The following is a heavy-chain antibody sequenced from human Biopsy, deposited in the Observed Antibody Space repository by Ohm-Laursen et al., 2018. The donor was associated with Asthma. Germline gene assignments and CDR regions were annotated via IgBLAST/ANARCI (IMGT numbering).Heavy chain of an antibody. J-gene: IGHJ4*02. CDR3: ARSYDTDSYPVLVLDY. Sequence: GASVKVSCNVSGGSFSNFAFSWVRQAPGHGLEWMGTILTKFDITSYAEKFQGRVTITADKSTSTTYMELSRLRSEDTAVYYCARSYDTDSYPVLVLDYWGQGTLVTVSS. CDR2: ILTKFDIT. CDR1: GGSFSNFA. V-gene: IGHV1-69*04. D-gene: IGHD3-22*01.